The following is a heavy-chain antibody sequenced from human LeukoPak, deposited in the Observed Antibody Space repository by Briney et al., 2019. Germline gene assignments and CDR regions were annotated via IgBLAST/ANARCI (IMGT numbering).Heavy chain of an antibody. V-gene: IGHV4-59*01. J-gene: IGHJ4*02. CDR1: GGSISSYY. CDR2: IYSTGST. Sequence: SETLSLTCTVSGGSISSYYWSWIRQPPGMGLEWIGYIYSTGSTNYNSSLKSRVTISADTSRSQFSLNLNSVTAADTAVYYCARGDGYLPDWGQGTLVTVSS. CDR3: ARGDGYLPD. D-gene: IGHD2-21*02.